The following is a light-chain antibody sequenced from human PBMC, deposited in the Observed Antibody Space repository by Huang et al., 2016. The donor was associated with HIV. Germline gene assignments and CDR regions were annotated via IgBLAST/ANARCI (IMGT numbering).Light chain of an antibody. J-gene: IGKJ2*01. CDR1: PNINTW. V-gene: IGKV1-5*03. CDR3: QQYNTYLYT. CDR2: SSS. Sequence: DIQMTQSPSTLSASVGERVTITCRASPNINTWCAWYQQKPGKAPALLIYSSSSLQVGVPSRFTGSGSGTEFTLTITILQPDDLGTYYCQQYNTYLYTFGQGTKLEI.